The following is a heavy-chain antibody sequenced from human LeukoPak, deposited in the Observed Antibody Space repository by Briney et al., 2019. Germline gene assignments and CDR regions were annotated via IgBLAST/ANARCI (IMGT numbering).Heavy chain of an antibody. J-gene: IGHJ6*02. CDR1: GFTVSSNY. D-gene: IGHD3-10*01. CDR2: IYSGGST. Sequence: PGGSLRLSCAASGFTVSSNYMSWVRQAPGKGLEWVSGIYSGGSTYYADSVKGRFTICRDNSKNTLYLQMNSLRAEDTAVYYCARDHGSGSYYMWYYYGMDVWGQGTTVTVSS. V-gene: IGHV3-66*01. CDR3: ARDHGSGSYYMWYYYGMDV.